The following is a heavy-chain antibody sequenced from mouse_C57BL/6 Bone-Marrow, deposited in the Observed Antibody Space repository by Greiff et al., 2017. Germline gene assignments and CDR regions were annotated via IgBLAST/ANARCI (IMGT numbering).Heavy chain of an antibody. CDR3: ARRDDYDLWYFDV. CDR1: GYTFTDHT. J-gene: IGHJ1*03. V-gene: IGHV1-78*01. Sequence: VQLQQSDAELVKPGASVKISCKVSGYTFTDHTIHWMKQRPEQGLEWIGYIYPRDGSTKYNEKFKGKATLTADKSSSTAYMQLNSLTPEDSAVYFCARRDDYDLWYFDVWGTGTTVTVSS. D-gene: IGHD2-4*01. CDR2: IYPRDGST.